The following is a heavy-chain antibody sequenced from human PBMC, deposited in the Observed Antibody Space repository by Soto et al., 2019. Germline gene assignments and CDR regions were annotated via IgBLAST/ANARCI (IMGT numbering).Heavy chain of an antibody. J-gene: IGHJ4*02. CDR1: GFTFDDYA. CDR2: ISWNGDTI. Sequence: EVQLVESGGGLVQPGRSLRLSCATSGFTFDDYAIHWVRQAPGKGLEWVSGISWNGDTIGYADSVKGRFTISRDSAKMSVYLQMNSLRPEDTALYYCANALPPGSYYKPLHYWGQGSLVTVSS. CDR3: ANALPPGSYYKPLHY. V-gene: IGHV3-9*01. D-gene: IGHD3-10*01.